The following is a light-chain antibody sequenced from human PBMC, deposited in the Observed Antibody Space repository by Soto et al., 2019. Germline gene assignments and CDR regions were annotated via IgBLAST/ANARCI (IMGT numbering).Light chain of an antibody. CDR1: SNDVGGYNY. CDR2: EVN. Sequence: QSVLTQPPSASGSPGQSVTISCTGTSNDVGGYNYVSWYQQHPGKAPKLMIYEVNKRPSGVPDRFSGSKSGNTASLTVSGLQAEDDADYYCSSFAVSNSSLFGTGTKFTVL. CDR3: SSFAVSNSSL. V-gene: IGLV2-8*01. J-gene: IGLJ1*01.